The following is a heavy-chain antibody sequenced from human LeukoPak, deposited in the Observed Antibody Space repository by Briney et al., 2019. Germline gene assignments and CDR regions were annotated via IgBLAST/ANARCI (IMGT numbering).Heavy chain of an antibody. CDR1: GGTFSSYA. D-gene: IGHD3-22*01. V-gene: IGHV1-69*05. CDR2: IIPIFGTA. CDR3: ASTSSGYHTFGY. J-gene: IGHJ4*02. Sequence: GASVKVSCKASGGTFSSYAISWVRQAPGQGLEWMGGIIPIFGTANYAQKFQGRVTITTDESTSTAYMELSSLRSEDTAVYYCASTSSGYHTFGYWGQGTLVTVSS.